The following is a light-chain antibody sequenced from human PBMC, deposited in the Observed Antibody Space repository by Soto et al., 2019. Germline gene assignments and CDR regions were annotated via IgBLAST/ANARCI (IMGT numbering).Light chain of an antibody. Sequence: EIVMTQSPATLSVSPGEGVTLSCRASESVRSKVAWYQQKPGQAPRLLIYGSSTRATGIPDRFRGSGSGTEFTLTISSLQSEDFAVYYCQQYNNWPRGTFGQGTKVDIK. CDR3: QQYNNWPRGT. CDR1: ESVRSK. V-gene: IGKV3-15*01. CDR2: GSS. J-gene: IGKJ1*01.